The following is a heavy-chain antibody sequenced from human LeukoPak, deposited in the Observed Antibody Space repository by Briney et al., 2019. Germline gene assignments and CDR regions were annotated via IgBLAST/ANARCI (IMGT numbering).Heavy chain of an antibody. V-gene: IGHV4-59*07. J-gene: IGHJ4*02. Sequence: SDTLSLTCTVSGGSISRYYWGWIQQPPGKGLEGIGCIHYSGSTNYNPSLKSRVTISVDTSKNQFSLKLSSVTAADTAIYYCSRVRDRSSYFYDLDYWGQGTLVTVSS. CDR2: IHYSGST. D-gene: IGHD3-22*01. CDR3: SRVRDRSSYFYDLDY. CDR1: GGSISRYY.